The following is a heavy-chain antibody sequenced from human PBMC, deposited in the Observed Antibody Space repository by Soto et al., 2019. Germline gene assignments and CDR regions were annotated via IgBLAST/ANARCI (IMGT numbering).Heavy chain of an antibody. CDR2: IYPGGNP. D-gene: IGHD2-21*01. CDR3: ARPTDPDRGGECYSCPLDY. J-gene: IGHJ4*02. V-gene: IGHV3-66*01. Sequence: DVQVVESGGGLVQPGGSLRLSCTVSGFTVSDHYMSWVRQAPGKGLEWVSVIYPGGNPYYPASVKGRFTISRDDSRNTLQLQMNNLRVEDTAVYYCARPTDPDRGGECYSCPLDYWGQGSLVTVSP. CDR1: GFTVSDHY.